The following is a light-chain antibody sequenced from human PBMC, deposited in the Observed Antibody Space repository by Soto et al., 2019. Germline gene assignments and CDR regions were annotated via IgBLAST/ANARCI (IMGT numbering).Light chain of an antibody. J-gene: IGLJ2*01. CDR3: SSYTSRSTLVV. Sequence: QSALTQPASVSGSPGQSITISCTGTNSDIGGYNYVSWYQQHPGKAPKLMIYDVSNRPSGVSCCFSGSKSGNTASLTISGLQAEDEADYYCSSYTSRSTLVVFGGGTELTVL. CDR1: NSDIGGYNY. CDR2: DVS. V-gene: IGLV2-14*03.